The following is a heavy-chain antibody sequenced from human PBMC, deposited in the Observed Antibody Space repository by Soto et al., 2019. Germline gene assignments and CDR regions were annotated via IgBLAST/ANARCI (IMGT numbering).Heavy chain of an antibody. V-gene: IGHV4-31*03. D-gene: IGHD2-8*01. CDR3: VRGGSCTNGVCSVFDY. CDR1: GSSVRSVGYY. Sequence: TLSPTCTVSGSSVRSVGYYWSWIRQHPGKGLEWIGYITYSGNTYYNPSLESRVTMSADTSKNQFSLKLSSVTAADTAVYFCVRGGSCTNGVCSVFDYWGQGTLVTVSS. CDR2: ITYSGNT. J-gene: IGHJ4*02.